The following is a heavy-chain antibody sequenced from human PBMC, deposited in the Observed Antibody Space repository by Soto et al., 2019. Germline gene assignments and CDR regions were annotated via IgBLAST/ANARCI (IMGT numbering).Heavy chain of an antibody. J-gene: IGHJ6*02. Sequence: ASVKVSCKASGYTFTSYGINWVRQATGQGVEWMGWMNPNSGNTGYAQKFQGRVAMTRNTSISTAYMELSSLRSEDTAVYYCARGLRFSGIPRDYYDSSGLRSYYGMDVWGQGTTVTVSS. D-gene: IGHD3-22*01. V-gene: IGHV1-8*01. CDR3: ARGLRFSGIPRDYYDSSGLRSYYGMDV. CDR2: MNPNSGNT. CDR1: GYTFTSYG.